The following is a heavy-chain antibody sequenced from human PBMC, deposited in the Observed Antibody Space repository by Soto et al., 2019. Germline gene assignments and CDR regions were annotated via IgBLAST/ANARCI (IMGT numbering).Heavy chain of an antibody. CDR3: ARAGDDGGYYYGMDV. D-gene: IGHD2-21*02. CDR1: GFTFSRYA. V-gene: IGHV3-64*01. J-gene: IGHJ6*02. Sequence: EVQLVESGGGLVQPGGSLRLSCAASGFTFSRYAMHWVRQAPGKGLEYVSTISSNGGSTYYANSVKGRFTISRDNSKNTLYLQRGSLRAEDVAVYYCARAGDDGGYYYGMDVWGQGTTVTVSS. CDR2: ISSNGGST.